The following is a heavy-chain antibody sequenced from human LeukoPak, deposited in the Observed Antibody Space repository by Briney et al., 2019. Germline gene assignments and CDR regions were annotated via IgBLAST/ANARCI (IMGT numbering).Heavy chain of an antibody. J-gene: IGHJ4*02. D-gene: IGHD4/OR15-4a*01. CDR1: GFIFSNYA. CDR3: AHPGVLISL. V-gene: IGHV3-23*01. CDR2: ISGNGGTT. Sequence: GGSLRLSCAASGFIFSNYAMSWVRQAPGKGLEWVSAISGNGGTTYYADSVKGRFTISRDNSKTTVYLQMSSLRVEDTAVYYCAHPGVLISLWGQGTLVTVSS.